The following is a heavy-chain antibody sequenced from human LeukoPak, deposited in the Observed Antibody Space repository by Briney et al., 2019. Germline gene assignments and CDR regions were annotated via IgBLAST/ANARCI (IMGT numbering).Heavy chain of an antibody. CDR1: GGSISSYY. Sequence: SETLSLTRTVSGGSISSYYWSWLRLPPGKGLEWIGYIYYTGATYYNPSLKSRVTISLDTSKNQFSLKLSSVTAADAAVYYCARAGYSYGTGYYFDYWGQGALVTVSS. CDR3: ARAGYSYGTGYYFDY. D-gene: IGHD5-18*01. V-gene: IGHV4-59*13. J-gene: IGHJ4*02. CDR2: IYYTGAT.